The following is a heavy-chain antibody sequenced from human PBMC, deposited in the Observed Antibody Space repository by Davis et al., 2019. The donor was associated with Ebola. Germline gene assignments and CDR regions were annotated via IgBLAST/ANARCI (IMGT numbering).Heavy chain of an antibody. D-gene: IGHD3-16*01. CDR3: VKDLWDY. Sequence: GESLKIPCAASGFPFDDYSMHWVRQAPGKGLEWVSLISWDSGSTYYADSVKGRFTISRDNSKNSLYLQMNSLRTEDTALYYCVKDLWDYWGQGTLVTVSS. V-gene: IGHV3-43*01. J-gene: IGHJ4*02. CDR1: GFPFDDYS. CDR2: ISWDSGST.